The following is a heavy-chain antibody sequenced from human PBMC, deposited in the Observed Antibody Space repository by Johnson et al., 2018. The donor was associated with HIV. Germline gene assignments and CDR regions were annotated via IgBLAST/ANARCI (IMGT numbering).Heavy chain of an antibody. J-gene: IGHJ3*02. V-gene: IGHV3-33*01. CDR2: IWYDGSST. Sequence: QVQLVESGGRVVQPGRSLRLSCAASGFNFSKFGMHWVRQAPGKGLQWVAVIWYDGSSTYFADSVKGRFTISRDNSKNTLYLQMNSLRADDTAIYYCVRSPNWALGDIWGQGKMVTVSS. D-gene: IGHD7-27*01. CDR1: GFNFSKFG. CDR3: VRSPNWALGDI.